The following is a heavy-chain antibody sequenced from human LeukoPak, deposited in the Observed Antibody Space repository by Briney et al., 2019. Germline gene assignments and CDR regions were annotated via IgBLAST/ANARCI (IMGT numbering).Heavy chain of an antibody. J-gene: IGHJ3*02. CDR1: GFTSSSYS. V-gene: IGHV3-30-3*01. Sequence: GGSLRLSCAASGFTSSSYSIHWVRQAPGKGLEWVALTSYDGTSKYYADSVKGRFTISRDNSKNTLYLQMNSLRTEDTAVYYCANAYRLGIEVAFDIWGQGTMVTVSS. D-gene: IGHD1-26*01. CDR3: ANAYRLGIEVAFDI. CDR2: TSYDGTSK.